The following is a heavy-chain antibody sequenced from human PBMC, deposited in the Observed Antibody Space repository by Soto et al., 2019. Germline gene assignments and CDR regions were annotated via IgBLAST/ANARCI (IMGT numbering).Heavy chain of an antibody. D-gene: IGHD3-9*01. CDR1: GFTFSSYG. Sequence: GGSLRLSCTASGFTFSSYGMGWVRQAPGKGLQWVSTIRGDGGQTHYTDSVKGRFSISRDNSKNTVYLQMDSLRAEDTAMYFCAIYVGLDSHDFFVYWGQGTQVTVS. J-gene: IGHJ4*02. CDR2: IRGDGGQT. CDR3: AIYVGLDSHDFFVY. V-gene: IGHV3-23*01.